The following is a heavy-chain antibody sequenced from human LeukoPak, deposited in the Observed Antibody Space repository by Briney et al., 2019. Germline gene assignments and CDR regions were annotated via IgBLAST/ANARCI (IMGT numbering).Heavy chain of an antibody. D-gene: IGHD5-24*01. CDR1: GFTFSSYA. V-gene: IGHV3-23*01. J-gene: IGHJ4*02. CDR2: ISGSGGST. Sequence: PGGSLRLSCAASGFTFSSYAMSWVRQAPGKGLEWVSAISGSGGSTYYADSVKGRFTISRDNAKNSLYLQMNSLGAEDTAVYYCARGGGRDGYNLEYWGQGTLVIVSS. CDR3: ARGGGRDGYNLEY.